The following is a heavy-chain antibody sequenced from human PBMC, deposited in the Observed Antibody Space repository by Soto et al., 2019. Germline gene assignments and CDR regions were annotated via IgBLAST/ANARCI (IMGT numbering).Heavy chain of an antibody. Sequence: ASVKVSCKASGYTFTSYYMHWVRQAPGQGLEWMGIINPSGGSTSYAQKFQGRVTMTRDTSTSTVYMELSSLRSEDTAVYYCAREFPTLAAAGTQYFQHWGRGTLFTGS. J-gene: IGHJ1*01. D-gene: IGHD6-13*01. V-gene: IGHV1-46*03. CDR3: AREFPTLAAAGTQYFQH. CDR2: INPSGGST. CDR1: GYTFTSYY.